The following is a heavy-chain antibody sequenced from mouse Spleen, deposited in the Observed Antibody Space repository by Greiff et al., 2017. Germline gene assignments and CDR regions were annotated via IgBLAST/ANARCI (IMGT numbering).Heavy chain of an antibody. CDR3: ARGAIYWYFDV. CDR1: GYSITSGYY. V-gene: IGHV3-6*01. Sequence: EVKLQESGPGLVKPSQSLSLTCSVTGYSITSGYYWXXIRQFPGNKLEWMGYISYDGSNNYNPSLKNRISITRDTSKNQFFLKLNSVTTEDTATYYCARGAIYWYFDVWGTGTTVTVSS. J-gene: IGHJ1*03. CDR2: ISYDGSN.